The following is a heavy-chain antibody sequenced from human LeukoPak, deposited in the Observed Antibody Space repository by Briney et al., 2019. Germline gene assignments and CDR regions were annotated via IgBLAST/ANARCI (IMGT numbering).Heavy chain of an antibody. CDR1: GYSISSGYY. J-gene: IGHJ6*03. Sequence: SETLSLTCTVSGYSISSGYYWGWIRQPPGKGLEWIGSIYHSGSTYYNPSLKSRVTISVDTSKNQFSLKLSSVTAADTAVYYCARGGSGQTYSSSGYYMDVWGKGTTVTVSS. CDR2: IYHSGST. D-gene: IGHD6-6*01. CDR3: ARGGSGQTYSSSGYYMDV. V-gene: IGHV4-38-2*02.